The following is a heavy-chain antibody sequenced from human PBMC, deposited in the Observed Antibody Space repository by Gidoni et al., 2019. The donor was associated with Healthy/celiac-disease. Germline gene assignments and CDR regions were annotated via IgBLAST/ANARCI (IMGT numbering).Heavy chain of an antibody. CDR3: ARDGMPTVTPSYFDY. Sequence: QVQLVESGGGVVQPGRSLRLSCAASGFTFRNYGMHWVRQSPGKGLEWVAVIWYDGSNKYYADSLKGRFTISRDNSKNTLYLQMNSLRAEDTAVYYCARDGMPTVTPSYFDYWGQGTLVTVSS. CDR2: IWYDGSNK. D-gene: IGHD4-17*01. J-gene: IGHJ4*02. CDR1: GFTFRNYG. V-gene: IGHV3-33*01.